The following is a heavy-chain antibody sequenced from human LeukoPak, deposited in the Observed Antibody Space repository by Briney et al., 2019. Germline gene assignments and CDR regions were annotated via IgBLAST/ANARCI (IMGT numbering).Heavy chain of an antibody. V-gene: IGHV3-23*01. Sequence: GGSLRLSCAASGFTFSHYGMNWVRHTPGKGLEWVSGIRSNGITTYYADSVKGRFTISRDNSKNTLYVQMNSLTAEDTAIYYCAKATGNLGNWGQGTLVTVSS. D-gene: IGHD1-1*01. CDR1: GFTFSHYG. CDR3: AKATGNLGN. CDR2: IRSNGITT. J-gene: IGHJ4*02.